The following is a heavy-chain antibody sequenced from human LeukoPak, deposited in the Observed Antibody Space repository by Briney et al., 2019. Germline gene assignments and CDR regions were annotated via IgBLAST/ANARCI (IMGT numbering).Heavy chain of an antibody. V-gene: IGHV4-59*01. Sequence: SETLSLTCTVSGGSISSYYWSWIRQPPGKGPEWIGYIYYSGTTNYNPSLKSRVTISVDTSKNQFSLKLSSVTAADTAVYYCARASGYGYYYYYGMDVWGQGTTVTVSS. CDR3: ARASGYGYYYYYGMDV. CDR1: GGSISSYY. J-gene: IGHJ6*02. D-gene: IGHD5-12*01. CDR2: IYYSGTT.